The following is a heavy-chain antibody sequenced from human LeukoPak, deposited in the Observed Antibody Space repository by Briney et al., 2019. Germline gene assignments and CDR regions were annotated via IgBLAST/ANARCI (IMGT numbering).Heavy chain of an antibody. J-gene: IGHJ4*02. CDR1: GGSFSGYY. V-gene: IGHV4-34*01. CDR2: INHSGST. CDR3: ARGQGRIAVAGT. Sequence: PSETLPLTCAVYGGSFSGYYWSWIRQPPGKGLEWIGEINHSGSTNYNPSLKSRVTISVDTSKNQFSLKLSSVTAADTAVYYCARGQGRIAVAGTWGQGTLVTVSS. D-gene: IGHD6-19*01.